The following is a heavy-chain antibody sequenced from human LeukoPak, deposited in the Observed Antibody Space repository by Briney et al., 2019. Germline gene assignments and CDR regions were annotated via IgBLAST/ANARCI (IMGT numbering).Heavy chain of an antibody. D-gene: IGHD3-10*01. V-gene: IGHV3-48*04. Sequence: PGGSLRLSCAASGFTFSSYSMNWVRQAPGKGLEWVSYISSSSSTIYYADSVKGRFTISRDNAKNSLYLQMNSLRAEDTAVYYCARDENYYGSGSYYNYWGQGTLVTVSS. J-gene: IGHJ4*02. CDR2: ISSSSSTI. CDR3: ARDENYYGSGSYYNY. CDR1: GFTFSSYS.